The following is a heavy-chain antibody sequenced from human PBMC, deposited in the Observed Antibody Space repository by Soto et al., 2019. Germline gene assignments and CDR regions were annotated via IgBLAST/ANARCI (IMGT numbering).Heavy chain of an antibody. CDR2: ISGSGGST. D-gene: IGHD6-19*01. V-gene: IGHV3-23*01. Sequence: GGSLRLSXAASGFTFSSYAMSWVRQAPGKGLEWVSAISGSGGSTYYADSVKGRFTISRDNSKNTLYLQMNSLRAEDTAVYYCAKGIAVALYNWFDPWGQGTLVTVSS. CDR1: GFTFSSYA. CDR3: AKGIAVALYNWFDP. J-gene: IGHJ5*02.